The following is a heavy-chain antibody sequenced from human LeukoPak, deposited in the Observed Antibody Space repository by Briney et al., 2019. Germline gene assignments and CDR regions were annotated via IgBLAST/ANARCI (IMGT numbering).Heavy chain of an antibody. V-gene: IGHV1-2*02. CDR1: GYTLTDYY. CDR3: ARGRRILGGPENAGDFFDF. CDR2: INPNSGAA. D-gene: IGHD3-16*01. Sequence: ASVKVSCKASGYTLTDYYLHWVRQAPGQGLKWMGWINPNSGAAHYAQSFQARVTMTRDTSIASSYMELTGLESDDTAVYYCARGRRILGGPENAGDFFDFWGQGSLVTVSS. J-gene: IGHJ4*01.